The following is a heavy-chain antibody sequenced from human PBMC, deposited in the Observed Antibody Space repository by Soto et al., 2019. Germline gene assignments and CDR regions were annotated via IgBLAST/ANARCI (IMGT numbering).Heavy chain of an antibody. CDR3: ARVGVGSGYDYRRPANYYFDY. CDR2: IYHSGST. Sequence: QLQLQESGSGLVKPSQTLSLTCAVSGGSISSGGYSWSWIRQPPGKGLEWIGYIYHSGSTYYNPSLKSRVAISADRSKNQFSRKLSSVTAADTAVYYCARVGVGSGYDYRRPANYYFDYWGQGTLVTVSS. D-gene: IGHD5-12*01. CDR1: GGSISSGGYS. V-gene: IGHV4-30-2*01. J-gene: IGHJ4*02.